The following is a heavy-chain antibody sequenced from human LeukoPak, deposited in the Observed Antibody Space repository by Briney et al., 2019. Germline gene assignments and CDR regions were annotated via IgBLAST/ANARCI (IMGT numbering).Heavy chain of an antibody. Sequence: GESLKISCTGSGYSFTTHWIGWVRQMPGKGLEWMGSIYPGDSDTRYSPSFQGQVTISADKSISTAYLWWSSLKASDTAIYYCARPQSTAYLNAFDLWGQGTMVTVSS. D-gene: IGHD2/OR15-2a*01. CDR3: ARPQSTAYLNAFDL. CDR2: IYPGDSDT. V-gene: IGHV5-51*01. J-gene: IGHJ3*01. CDR1: GYSFTTHW.